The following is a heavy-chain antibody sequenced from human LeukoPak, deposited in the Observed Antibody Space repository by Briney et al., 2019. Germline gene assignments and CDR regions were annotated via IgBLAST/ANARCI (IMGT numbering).Heavy chain of an antibody. CDR2: INAKSGGI. CDR3: VRDDNTPGGSYKYFYMYV. J-gene: IGHJ6*03. CDR1: GYTFTGYY. D-gene: IGHD3-16*01. V-gene: IGHV1-2*02. Sequence: ASVNVSCKASGYTFTGYYMHWVRQAPGQGVEGMGWINAKSGGINYAQKFQGRVTMTRDTSISTAYMELSRLRSDDTAIYYCVRDDNTPGGSYKYFYMYVWGKGTTVTVSS.